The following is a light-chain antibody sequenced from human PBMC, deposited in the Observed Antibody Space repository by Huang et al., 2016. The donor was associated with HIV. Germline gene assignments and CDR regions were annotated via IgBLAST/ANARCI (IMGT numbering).Light chain of an antibody. CDR1: QSVTSN. CDR2: DAS. CDR3: QQYNNWPGT. Sequence: EIVMTQSPATLSVSPGERATLSGRASQSVTSNLAWYQQKPGQAPRLLIYDASTRATARPARFSGSVSGTEFTLTINSLQSEDFVVYYCQQYNNWPGTFGGGTKVEIK. V-gene: IGKV3-15*01. J-gene: IGKJ4*01.